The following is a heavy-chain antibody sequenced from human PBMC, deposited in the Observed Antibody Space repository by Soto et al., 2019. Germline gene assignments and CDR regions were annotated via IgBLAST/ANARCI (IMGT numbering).Heavy chain of an antibody. Sequence: DSVKVSCKXSGYTFTNYGISWVRQAPGQGLEWMGWISAYNGNTNYAQKLQGRVTMTTDTSTSTAYMELRSLRSDDTAVYYCARVDYGDYGAYYYYGMDVWGQGTTVTVSS. J-gene: IGHJ6*02. CDR1: GYTFTNYG. CDR3: ARVDYGDYGAYYYYGMDV. D-gene: IGHD4-17*01. CDR2: ISAYNGNT. V-gene: IGHV1-18*04.